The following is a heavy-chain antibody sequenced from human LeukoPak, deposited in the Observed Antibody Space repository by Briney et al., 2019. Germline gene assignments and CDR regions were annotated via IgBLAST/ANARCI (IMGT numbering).Heavy chain of an antibody. CDR3: ARDSNGVDV. D-gene: IGHD2-2*01. Sequence: PGGSLRLSCAASGFTFSSYSMNWVRQAPGKGLEWVSYISSSSNTIYYADSVKGRFTISRDNAKNSLYLQMNSLRAEDTAVYYCARDSNGVDVWGKGTTVTVSS. CDR1: GFTFSSYS. CDR2: ISSSSNTI. J-gene: IGHJ6*04. V-gene: IGHV3-48*01.